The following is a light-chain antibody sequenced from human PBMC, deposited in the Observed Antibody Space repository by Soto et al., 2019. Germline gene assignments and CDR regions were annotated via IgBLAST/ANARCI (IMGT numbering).Light chain of an antibody. CDR1: QSVSSSS. CDR3: QQDYSLSPNFT. CDR2: GAS. J-gene: IGKJ2*01. Sequence: EIVLTQSPGTLSLSPGERATLSCRASQSVSSSSLAWYQQKPGQAPRLLIYGASSRATGIPGRFSGSGSWTGFNFTIRTLEPKDFVVYYCQQDYSLSPNFTFGQGTKVEIK. V-gene: IGKV3-20*01.